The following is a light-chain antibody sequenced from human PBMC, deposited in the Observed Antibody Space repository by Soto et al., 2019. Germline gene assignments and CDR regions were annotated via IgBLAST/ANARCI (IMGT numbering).Light chain of an antibody. CDR3: SSYTTSGTYV. CDR1: SRDVGGYNS. Sequence: QSALTQPASVSGSTGQWITISCTGTSRDVGGYNSVSWYQQHPGKAPKLMIYEVSNRPSGVSNRFSGAKSGNTASLTSSGLQAEDEADYYCSSYTTSGTYVFGSGTKVTVL. V-gene: IGLV2-14*01. CDR2: EVS. J-gene: IGLJ1*01.